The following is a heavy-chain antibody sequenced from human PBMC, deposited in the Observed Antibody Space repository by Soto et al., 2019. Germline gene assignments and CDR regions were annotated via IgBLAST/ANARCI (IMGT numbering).Heavy chain of an antibody. J-gene: IGHJ3*02. CDR2: IYTSGST. CDR1: GGSISSYY. V-gene: IGHV4-4*07. CDR3: ARGGDIVVVVAATPRAFDI. D-gene: IGHD2-15*01. Sequence: HVQLQESGPGLVKPSETLSLTCTVSGGSISSYYWSWIRQPAGKGLEWIGRIYTSGSTNYNPSLKSRVTMSVDTSKNQLSLKLSSVTAADTAVYYCARGGDIVVVVAATPRAFDIWGQGTMVTVSS.